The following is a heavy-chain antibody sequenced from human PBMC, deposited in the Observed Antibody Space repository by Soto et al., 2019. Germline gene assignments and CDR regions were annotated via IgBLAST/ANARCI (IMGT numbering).Heavy chain of an antibody. CDR2: ISGSGGST. D-gene: IGHD2-15*01. V-gene: IGHV3-23*01. CDR1: GFTFSSYA. J-gene: IGHJ5*02. CDR3: AKDGVVVVVAATPYNWFDP. Sequence: EVQLLESGGGLVQPGGSPRLSCAASGFTFSSYAMSWVRQAPGKGLEWVSAISGSGGSTYYADSVKGRFTISRDNSKNTLYLQMTRLRAEDTAVYYCAKDGVVVVVAATPYNWFDPWGQGTLVTVSS.